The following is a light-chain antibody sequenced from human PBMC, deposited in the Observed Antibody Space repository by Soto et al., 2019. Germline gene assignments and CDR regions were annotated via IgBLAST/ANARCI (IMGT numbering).Light chain of an antibody. CDR2: GAS. J-gene: IGKJ1*01. CDR3: QQYNNWPPWT. Sequence: EIVLTQSPGTLSLSPWEIATLSCRASQSVSSIYLGWYQQKPGQAPRLLIYGASSRATGIPDRFSGSGSGTDFTLTISRLEPEDFAVYDCQQYNNWPPWTFGQATKVDIK. CDR1: QSVSSIY. V-gene: IGKV3-20*01.